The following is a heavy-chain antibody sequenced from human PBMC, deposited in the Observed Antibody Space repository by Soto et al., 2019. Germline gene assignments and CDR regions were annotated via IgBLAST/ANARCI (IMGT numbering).Heavy chain of an antibody. CDR1: GFTFIHYW. V-gene: IGHV3-74*01. Sequence: VQLVESGGGLVQPGGSLRLSCAASGFTFIHYWMHWVRQAPGTGLMWISYINNDGNSASYADSVKGRFTISRDNDKNTLHLQMNSLREEDTAVYFCVRSAGGLDYWGQGLLVTVSS. CDR3: VRSAGGLDY. J-gene: IGHJ4*02. CDR2: INNDGNSA. D-gene: IGHD3-10*01.